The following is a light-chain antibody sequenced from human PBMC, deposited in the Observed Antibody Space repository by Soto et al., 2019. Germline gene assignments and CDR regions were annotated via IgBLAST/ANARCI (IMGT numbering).Light chain of an antibody. J-gene: IGLJ2*01. CDR1: SSDIGGYIY. Sequence: QSALNQPASVSASPGQSITISCTGTSSDIGGYIYVSWYQHHPGKAPRLMIYEVSSRPSGVSNRFSGSKSGNTASLTISGLQAEDVDQYYCSSYSSANTVILGGRTKLTVL. CDR2: EVS. V-gene: IGLV2-14*01. CDR3: SSYSSANTVI.